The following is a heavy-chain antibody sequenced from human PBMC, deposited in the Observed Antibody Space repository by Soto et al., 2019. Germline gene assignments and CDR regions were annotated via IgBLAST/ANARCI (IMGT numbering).Heavy chain of an antibody. CDR1: GGSISSGGYS. CDR2: IYHSGST. V-gene: IGHV4-30-2*01. CDR3: AAGGGLPRYY. D-gene: IGHD5-12*01. J-gene: IGHJ4*02. Sequence: QLQLQESGSGLVKPSQTLSLTCAVSGGSISSGGYSWSWIRQPPGKGLEWIGYIYHSGSTYYNPSLMSRVPISVDRSKNQCSLKLSSVTAADTAVYYCAAGGGLPRYYWGQGTLVTVSS.